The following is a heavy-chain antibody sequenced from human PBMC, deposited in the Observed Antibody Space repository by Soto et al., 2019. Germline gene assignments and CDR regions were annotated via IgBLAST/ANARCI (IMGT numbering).Heavy chain of an antibody. J-gene: IGHJ4*02. V-gene: IGHV3-30-3*01. Sequence: PGGSLRLSCVASGFSFDTYGIHWVRQAPGKGLQWVALISYEGSNTYYADSVKGRFTISRDNAKNTLYLEMHGLRGEDTAVYYCARLTGIPEIAPLEEDNWGQGTLVTVSS. CDR1: GFSFDTYG. CDR3: ARLTGIPEIAPLEEDN. D-gene: IGHD1-1*01. CDR2: ISYEGSNT.